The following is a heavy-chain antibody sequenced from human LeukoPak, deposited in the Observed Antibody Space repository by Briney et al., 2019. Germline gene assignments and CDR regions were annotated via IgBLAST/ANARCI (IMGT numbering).Heavy chain of an antibody. J-gene: IGHJ6*02. Sequence: ASVKVSCKASGYTFTDYYLHWVRQAPGQGLEWMGWINPNSGGTNYAQKFQGRVTMTRDTSISTAYMELSRLRSDDTALYYCTRLGLVQYSYHGLDVWGQGTTVTVSS. CDR1: GYTFTDYY. D-gene: IGHD3/OR15-3a*01. CDR3: TRLGLVQYSYHGLDV. CDR2: INPNSGGT. V-gene: IGHV1-2*02.